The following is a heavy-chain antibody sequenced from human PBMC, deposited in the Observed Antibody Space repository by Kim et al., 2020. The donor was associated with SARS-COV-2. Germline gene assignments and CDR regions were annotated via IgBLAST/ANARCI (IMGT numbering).Heavy chain of an antibody. J-gene: IGHJ4*02. CDR3: ARYHNRGLDY. CDR2: IHDSGNT. Sequence: GGSLRLSCAASGFTVNNNAMTWVRQAPGKGLEWLSVIHDSGNTFYADSVKGRFAISRDNSKNTVSLQMNTLRAEDTAVYYCARYHNRGLDYWGLGTRVTV. D-gene: IGHD2-2*01. V-gene: IGHV3-53*01. CDR1: GFTVNNNA.